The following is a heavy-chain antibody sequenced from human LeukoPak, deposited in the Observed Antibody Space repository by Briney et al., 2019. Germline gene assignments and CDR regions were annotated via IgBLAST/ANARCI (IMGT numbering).Heavy chain of an antibody. CDR1: GFTLDDYG. V-gene: IGHV3-9*01. J-gene: IGHJ6*02. D-gene: IGHD5-12*01. Sequence: PGGSLRLSCAVSGFTLDDYGMHWVRQAPGKGLEWVSGFSWNSGTIGYADSVKGRFTISGDNGKNSLYLQMNSLRAEDTALYFCARGPDTGSYYFYGMDVWGQGTTVTVSS. CDR2: FSWNSGTI. CDR3: ARGPDTGSYYFYGMDV.